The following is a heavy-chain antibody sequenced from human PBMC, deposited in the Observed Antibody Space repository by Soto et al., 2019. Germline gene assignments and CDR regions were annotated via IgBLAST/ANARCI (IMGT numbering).Heavy chain of an antibody. Sequence: GESLKISCAASGFTFSSYSMNWVRQAPGKGLEWVSSISSSSSYIYYADSVKGRFTISRDNAKNSLYLQMNSLRAEDTAVYYCARVNREVVVVPAAMYYYYGMDVWGQGTTVTVSS. CDR1: GFTFSSYS. V-gene: IGHV3-21*01. CDR3: ARVNREVVVVPAAMYYYYGMDV. CDR2: ISSSSSYI. J-gene: IGHJ6*02. D-gene: IGHD2-2*01.